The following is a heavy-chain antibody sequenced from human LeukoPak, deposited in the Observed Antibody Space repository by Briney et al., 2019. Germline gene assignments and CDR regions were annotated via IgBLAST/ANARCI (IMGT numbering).Heavy chain of an antibody. CDR1: GGSISGYY. D-gene: IGHD6-19*01. CDR3: AREAAEYSSGWYDYYFDY. J-gene: IGHJ4*02. V-gene: IGHV4-4*09. CDR2: IYSSGST. Sequence: SETLSLTCSVSGGSISGYYWSWIRQPPGKGLEWIGIIYSSGSTNYNPSLKSRVTVSGDTSKKQFSLKLTSVTAADTAVYYCAREAAEYSSGWYDYYFDYWGQGTLVTVSS.